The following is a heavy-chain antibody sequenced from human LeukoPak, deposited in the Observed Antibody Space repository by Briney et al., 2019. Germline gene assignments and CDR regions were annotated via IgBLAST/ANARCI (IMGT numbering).Heavy chain of an antibody. CDR3: ARFLAAQRSYFDY. J-gene: IGHJ4*02. Sequence: SETLSLTCTVSGGSISSYNWSWIRQPPGKGLEWIGDICYSGSTNYNPSLKSRVTISVDTSKNQFSLKLSSVTAADTAVYYCARFLAAQRSYFDYWGQGTLVTVSS. CDR2: ICYSGST. V-gene: IGHV4-59*01. D-gene: IGHD6-13*01. CDR1: GGSISSYN.